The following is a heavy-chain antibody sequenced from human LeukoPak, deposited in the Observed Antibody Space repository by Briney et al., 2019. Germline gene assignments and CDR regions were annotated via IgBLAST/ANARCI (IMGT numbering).Heavy chain of an antibody. CDR2: IIPIFGTA. CDR3: ARTNDDILTGAFDY. V-gene: IGHV1-69*13. J-gene: IGHJ4*02. D-gene: IGHD3-9*01. CDR1: GGTFSSYA. Sequence: AASVKVSCKASGGTFSSYAISWVRQAPGQGLEWMGGIIPIFGTANYAQKFQGRVKITADESTSTAYMELSSLRSEDTAVYYCARTNDDILTGAFDYWGQGTLVTVSS.